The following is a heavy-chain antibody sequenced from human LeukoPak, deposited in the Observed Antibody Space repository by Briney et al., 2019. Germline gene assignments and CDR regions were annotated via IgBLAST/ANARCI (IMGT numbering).Heavy chain of an antibody. J-gene: IGHJ4*02. Sequence: TLSLTCTVSGGSISSGGYYWSWIRQHPGKGLEWIGYIYYSGSTYYNPSLKSRVTISVDTSKNQFSLKLSSVTAADTAVYYCARVELGVYYFDYWGQGTLVTVSS. V-gene: IGHV4-31*03. CDR2: IYYSGST. D-gene: IGHD7-27*01. CDR1: GGSISSGGYY. CDR3: ARVELGVYYFDY.